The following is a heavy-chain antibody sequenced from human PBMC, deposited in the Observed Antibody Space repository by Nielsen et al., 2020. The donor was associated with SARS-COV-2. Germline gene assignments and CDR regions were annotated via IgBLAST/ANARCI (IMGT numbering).Heavy chain of an antibody. CDR2: IDPSDSYT. CDR1: GYSFTSYW. J-gene: IGHJ4*02. V-gene: IGHV5-10-1*04. D-gene: IGHD6-19*01. Sequence: GESLKISCQGSGYSFTSYWISWVRQMPGKGLEWMGRIDPSDSYTNYSPSFQGQVTISADKSISTAYLQWSSLKASDTAMYYCARHQVAGLDYWGQGTLVTVSS. CDR3: ARHQVAGLDY.